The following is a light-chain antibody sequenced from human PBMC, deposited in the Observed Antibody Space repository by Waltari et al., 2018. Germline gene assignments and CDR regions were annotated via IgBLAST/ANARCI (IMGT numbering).Light chain of an antibody. CDR1: RGYSSNV. Sequence: QLVLTQSPSTSASLGASVKLTCTLRRGYSSNVIAWHQHQPEKGPRYLMTVNSDGSHSKGRDIPDRFQGSGSGAERYLTISSLQSEDEADYYCQTGGHGTWVFGGGTKLTVL. CDR2: VNSDGSH. J-gene: IGLJ3*02. V-gene: IGLV4-69*01. CDR3: QTGGHGTWV.